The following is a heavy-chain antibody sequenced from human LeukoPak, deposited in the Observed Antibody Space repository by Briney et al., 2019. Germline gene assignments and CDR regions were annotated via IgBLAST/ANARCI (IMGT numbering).Heavy chain of an antibody. CDR2: VSSSSSYI. CDR3: ARDRGLRYQLLADAFDI. J-gene: IGHJ3*02. D-gene: IGHD2-2*01. Sequence: PGGSLRLSCAASGFTFSSYSMNWVRQAPGKGLEWVSSVSSSSSYIYYADSVKGRFTISRDNAKNSLYLQMNSLRAEDTAVYYCARDRGLRYQLLADAFDIWGQGTMVTVSS. V-gene: IGHV3-21*01. CDR1: GFTFSSYS.